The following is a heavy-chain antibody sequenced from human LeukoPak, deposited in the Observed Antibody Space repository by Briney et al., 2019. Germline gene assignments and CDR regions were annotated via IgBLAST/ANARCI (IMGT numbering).Heavy chain of an antibody. D-gene: IGHD6-19*01. J-gene: IGHJ5*02. CDR1: GFAFSGYE. V-gene: IGHV3-48*03. CDR3: AKDTSGWSLT. Sequence: GGSLRLSCAASGFAFSGYEMYWVRQAPGKGLEWISYISDTGGAIHYADSVKGRFTISRDNAKNSLYLQMNSLRAEDTAVYYCAKDTSGWSLTWGQGTLVTVSP. CDR2: ISDTGGAI.